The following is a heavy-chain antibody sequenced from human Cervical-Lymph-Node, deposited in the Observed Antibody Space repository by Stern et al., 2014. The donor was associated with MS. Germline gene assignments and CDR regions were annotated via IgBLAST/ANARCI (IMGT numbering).Heavy chain of an antibody. D-gene: IGHD2/OR15-2a*01. J-gene: IGHJ4*01. Sequence: QLQLQDSGPGLVKPSETLSLTCTVSGGSITNYYLCWIRQTPGKGLEWIGYIYYSGSTNNNLFLNSLVTILVDTSMNQFSLKLLSVTAAGTAVYYCARDKGMFFLWGQGTLVTVS. V-gene: IGHV4-59*01. CDR3: ARDKGMFFL. CDR1: GGSITNYY. CDR2: IYYSGST.